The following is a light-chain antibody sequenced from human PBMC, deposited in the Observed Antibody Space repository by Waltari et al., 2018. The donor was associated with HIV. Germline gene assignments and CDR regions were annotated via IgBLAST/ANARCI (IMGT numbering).Light chain of an antibody. J-gene: IGKJ2*01. Sequence: VLLTQSPVTLSVSPGDRVTLSCRASQNIGSYLAWYQQKTAQSPSLLVYAASIRAPGIPARFSGSGSGTDFNLIMDGLQPDDCAVYYCHQYNDWPRSTFGQGTKVEIK. V-gene: IGKV3D-15*01. CDR3: HQYNDWPRST. CDR1: QNIGSY. CDR2: AAS.